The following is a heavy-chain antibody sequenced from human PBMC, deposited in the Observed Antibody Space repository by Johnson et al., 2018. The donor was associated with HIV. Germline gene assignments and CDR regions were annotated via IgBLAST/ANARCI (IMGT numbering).Heavy chain of an antibody. CDR3: ARDPSYDMAHTDGFDI. CDR1: GFTFSSYD. V-gene: IGHV3-30-3*01. D-gene: IGHD3-22*01. CDR2: ISYVGSNT. J-gene: IGHJ3*02. Sequence: QVQLVESGGGVVQPGGSLRLSCAASGFTFSSYDMHWVRQAPGKGLEWAAVISYVGSNTYYADSVKGRSTISRDTSKNTLYLQMNSLRAEDTAVYYCARDPSYDMAHTDGFDIWGQGTMVTVSS.